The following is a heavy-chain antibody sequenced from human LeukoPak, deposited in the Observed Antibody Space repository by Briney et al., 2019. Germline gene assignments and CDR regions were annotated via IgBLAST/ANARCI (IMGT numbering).Heavy chain of an antibody. CDR2: IKQAGSEN. J-gene: IGHJ4*02. V-gene: IGHV3-7*01. CDR3: ARDDHGDY. D-gene: IGHD1-14*01. CDR1: GFIFSSYW. Sequence: GGSLRLSCAASGFIFSSYWMTWVRQAPGKGLEWVANIKQAGSENSYVDSVKGRFTISRDNAKNSLYLQMNSLRAEDTAVYYCARDDHGDYWGQGTLVTVSS.